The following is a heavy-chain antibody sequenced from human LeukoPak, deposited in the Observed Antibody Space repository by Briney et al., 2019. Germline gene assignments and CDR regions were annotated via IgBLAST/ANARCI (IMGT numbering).Heavy chain of an antibody. D-gene: IGHD2-21*01. CDR2: IYYSGST. CDR1: GGSISSYY. Sequence: SETLSLTCTVSGGSISSYYWSWIRQPPGKGLEWIGNIYYSGSTNYNPSLKSRVTTSVDTSENKFSLKLSSGPTADTPGYYCTGGSIAYCYMVVWGKRTTVTISS. CDR3: TGGSIAYCYMVV. V-gene: IGHV4-59*01. J-gene: IGHJ6*03.